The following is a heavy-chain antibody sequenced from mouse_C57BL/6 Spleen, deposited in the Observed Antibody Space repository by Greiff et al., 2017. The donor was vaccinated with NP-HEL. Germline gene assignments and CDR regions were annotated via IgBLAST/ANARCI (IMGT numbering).Heavy chain of an antibody. CDR2: IYPRSGNT. CDR3: AKEGGLYYGNYVGYFDV. Sequence: VKLQESGAELARPGASVKLSCKASGYTFTSYGISWVKQRTGQGLEWIGEIYPRSGNTYYNEKFKGKATLTADKSSSTAYMELRSLTSEDSAVYFCAKEGGLYYGNYVGYFDVWGTGTTVTVSS. V-gene: IGHV1-81*01. J-gene: IGHJ1*03. CDR1: GYTFTSYG. D-gene: IGHD2-1*01.